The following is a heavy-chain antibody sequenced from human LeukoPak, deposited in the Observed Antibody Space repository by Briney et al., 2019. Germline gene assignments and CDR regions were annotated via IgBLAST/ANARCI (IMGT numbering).Heavy chain of an antibody. CDR3: AREVPYCSSTSCYKFDP. V-gene: IGHV1-18*04. D-gene: IGHD2-2*02. CDR1: GYTFTGYY. J-gene: IGHJ5*02. CDR2: ISAYNGNT. Sequence: ASVKVSCKASGYTFTGYYMHWVRQAPGQGPEWMGWISAYNGNTNYAQKLRGRVTMTADTSTSTAYMELRSLRSDDTAVYYCAREVPYCSSTSCYKFDPWGQGTLVTVSS.